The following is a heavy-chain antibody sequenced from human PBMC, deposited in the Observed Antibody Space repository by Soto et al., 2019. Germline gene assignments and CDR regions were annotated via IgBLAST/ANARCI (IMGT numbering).Heavy chain of an antibody. D-gene: IGHD6-13*01. Sequence: PGGSLRLSCVASGFTVSSNYMSWVRQAPGKGLEWVSVIYSGGSTYYADSVKGRFTISRDNSKNTLYLQMNSLRAEDTAVYYCARDPPIAAAESWFDPWGQGTLVTVSS. V-gene: IGHV3-66*01. CDR2: IYSGGST. CDR3: ARDPPIAAAESWFDP. J-gene: IGHJ5*02. CDR1: GFTVSSNY.